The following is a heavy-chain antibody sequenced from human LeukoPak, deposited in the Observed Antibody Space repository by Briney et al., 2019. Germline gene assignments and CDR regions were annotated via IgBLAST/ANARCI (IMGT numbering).Heavy chain of an antibody. CDR1: GGSISSGSYY. D-gene: IGHD1-26*01. Sequence: PSETLSLTCFVSGGSISSGSYYWGWIRQPPGKGLEWIGSIYHSGSTDYSPSVKSRVTMSVDTSKNQFSLKLTSVTAADTAIYYCARDGAATFSDYWGQGTLVTVSS. CDR2: IYHSGST. V-gene: IGHV4-39*07. J-gene: IGHJ4*02. CDR3: ARDGAATFSDY.